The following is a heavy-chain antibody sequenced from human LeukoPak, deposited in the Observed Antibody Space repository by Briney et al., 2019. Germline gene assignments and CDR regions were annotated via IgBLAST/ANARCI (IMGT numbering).Heavy chain of an antibody. D-gene: IGHD2-8*01. CDR3: ARLNGPFDY. J-gene: IGHJ4*02. V-gene: IGHV5-51*01. Sequence: GESLKISCKGSGYSFTSYWIAWVRQTPGKGLEWMGIMYPGDSDTRYSPSFQGQVTMSADRSINTAYLQWSSLQASDTAMYYCARLNGPFDYWGQGTLVTVSS. CDR1: GYSFTSYW. CDR2: MYPGDSDT.